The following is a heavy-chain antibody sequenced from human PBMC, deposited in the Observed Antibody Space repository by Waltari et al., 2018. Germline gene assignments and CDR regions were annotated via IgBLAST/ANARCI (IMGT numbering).Heavy chain of an antibody. CDR2: IYYSGGT. Sequence: QVQLQESGPGLVKPSQTLSLTCTVSGGSISSGDYYWSWIRQPPGKGLEWIGYIYYSGGTYYTPSLKSRVTISVDTSKNQFSLKLSSVTAADTAVYYCARAPGVPAATDWFDPWGQGTLVTVSS. CDR3: ARAPGVPAATDWFDP. CDR1: GGSISSGDYY. D-gene: IGHD2-2*01. V-gene: IGHV4-30-4*08. J-gene: IGHJ5*02.